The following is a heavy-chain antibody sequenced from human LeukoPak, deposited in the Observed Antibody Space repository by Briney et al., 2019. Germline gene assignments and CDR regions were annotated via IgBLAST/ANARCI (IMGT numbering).Heavy chain of an antibody. CDR1: GFTFDDYA. Sequence: PGRSLRLSCAASGFTFDDYAMHWVRQAPGKGLEWVSGISWNSGSIGYADSVKGRFTISRDNAKNSLYLQVNSLRAEDMAFYYCAKGGFDSSGSLIGYFDYWGQGILVTVSS. D-gene: IGHD3-22*01. CDR2: ISWNSGSI. J-gene: IGHJ4*02. CDR3: AKGGFDSSGSLIGYFDY. V-gene: IGHV3-9*03.